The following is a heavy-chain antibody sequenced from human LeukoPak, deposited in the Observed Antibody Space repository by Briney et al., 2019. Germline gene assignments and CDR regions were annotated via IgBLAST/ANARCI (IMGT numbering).Heavy chain of an antibody. CDR3: ARIGSCSSTSCYLSRDY. CDR2: IAYDGNNK. Sequence: GGSLRLSCAASGFTFNTYAMHWVRQAPGKGLEWVAVIAYDGNNKYYADSVKGRFTVSRDNTRNTLYLQMNSLRADDTAVYYCARIGSCSSTSCYLSRDYWGQGTLVTVSS. V-gene: IGHV3-30-3*01. D-gene: IGHD2-2*01. J-gene: IGHJ4*02. CDR1: GFTFNTYA.